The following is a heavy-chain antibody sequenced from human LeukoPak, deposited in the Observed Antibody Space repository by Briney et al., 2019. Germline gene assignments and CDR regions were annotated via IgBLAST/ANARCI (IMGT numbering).Heavy chain of an antibody. Sequence: GGSLRLSCAASGFTFSSYGIHWVRQAPGKGLEWVALMSYDGITKHYADSVKGRFTVSRDNSRNTVYLQMNSLRDEDTAVYYCAKAGAAAGGYYFDYWGQGTLVTVSS. CDR2: MSYDGITK. CDR3: AKAGAAAGGYYFDY. D-gene: IGHD6-13*01. J-gene: IGHJ4*02. CDR1: GFTFSSYG. V-gene: IGHV3-30*18.